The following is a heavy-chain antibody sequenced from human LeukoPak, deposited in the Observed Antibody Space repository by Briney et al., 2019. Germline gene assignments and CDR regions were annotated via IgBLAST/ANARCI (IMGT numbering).Heavy chain of an antibody. Sequence: ASVKVSCKASGYTFTSYAMDWVRQAPGQGLEWMGWINTNTGNPTYAQGFTGRFVFSLDTSVSTAYLQISSLKAEDTAVYYCARAGRAGKYYYGSGSYYWFDPWGQGTLVTVSS. V-gene: IGHV7-4-1*02. D-gene: IGHD3-10*01. CDR2: INTNTGNP. J-gene: IGHJ5*02. CDR3: ARAGRAGKYYYGSGSYYWFDP. CDR1: GYTFTSYA.